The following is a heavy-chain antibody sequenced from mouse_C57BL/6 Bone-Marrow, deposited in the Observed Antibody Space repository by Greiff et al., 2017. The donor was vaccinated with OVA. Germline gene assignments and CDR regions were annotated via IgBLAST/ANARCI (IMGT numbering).Heavy chain of an antibody. CDR2: ISNGGGST. CDR1: GFTFSDYY. J-gene: IGHJ4*01. CDR3: ARWSNYYYAMDY. Sequence: EVQLVESGGGLVQPGGSLKLSCAASGFTFSDYYMYWVRQTPEKRLEWVAYISNGGGSTYYPDTVKGRFTISRDNAKNTLYLQMSRLKSEDTAMYYCARWSNYYYAMDYWGQGTSVTVSS. V-gene: IGHV5-12*01. D-gene: IGHD2-5*01.